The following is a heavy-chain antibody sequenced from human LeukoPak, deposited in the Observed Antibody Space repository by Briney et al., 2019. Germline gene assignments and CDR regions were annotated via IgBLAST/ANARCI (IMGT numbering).Heavy chain of an antibody. CDR2: INPTSTSI. CDR3: VRLRRNSVRSGYYYFYNY. D-gene: IGHD3-22*01. V-gene: IGHV3-21*01. J-gene: IGHJ4*02. Sequence: GGSLRLSCAASVFTLSDCSINWVRQAPGKGLERVSSINPTSTSIYYADAVKGRFTISRDNAKSSLYLQMNSLRAEDTARYYCVRLRRNSVRSGYYYFYNYWGQGIQVTVSS. CDR1: VFTLSDCS.